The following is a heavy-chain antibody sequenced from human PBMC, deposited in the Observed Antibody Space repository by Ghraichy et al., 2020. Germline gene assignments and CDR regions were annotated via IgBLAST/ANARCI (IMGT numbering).Heavy chain of an antibody. CDR2: INPNSGGT. CDR1: GYTFAGYY. V-gene: IGHV1-2*02. Sequence: ASVKVSCKASGYTFAGYYMHWVRQAPGQGLEWMGWINPNSGGTNYAQKFQGRVTMTRDTSISTAYMELSRLRSDDTAVYYCARDAGYGSGRHPDYWGQGTLVTVSS. CDR3: ARDAGYGSGRHPDY. J-gene: IGHJ4*02. D-gene: IGHD3-10*01.